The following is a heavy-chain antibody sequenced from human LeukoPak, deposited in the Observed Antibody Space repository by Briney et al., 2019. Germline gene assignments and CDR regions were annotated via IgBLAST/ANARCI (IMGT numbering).Heavy chain of an antibody. CDR3: ARRKIVVVPAAMFPFDY. CDR2: IYYGENT. D-gene: IGHD2-2*01. J-gene: IGHJ4*02. V-gene: IGHV4-39*07. CDR1: GGSISSGPYY. Sequence: SETLSLTCTVSGGSISSGPYYWGWIRQPPGKGLEWIGNIYYGENTYYNPSLKSRVTISVDTSKNQFSLKLSSVTAADTAVYYCARRKIVVVPAAMFPFDYWGQGTLATVSS.